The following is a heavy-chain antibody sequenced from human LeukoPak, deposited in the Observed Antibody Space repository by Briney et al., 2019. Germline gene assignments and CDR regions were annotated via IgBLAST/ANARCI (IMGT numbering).Heavy chain of an antibody. CDR3: ARGVPEYYDFCSGYFYYFYY. V-gene: IGHV4-59*01. CDR2: IYYSGST. J-gene: IGHJ4*01. CDR1: SRSITSYY. Sequence: NPSETLSLTQSVDSRSITSYYSRSIRQPPGKGLEWIGYIYYSGSTNYNPSLKSRVTISVDTSKNQFALKPTSVTAADTAVYDWARGVPEYYDFCSGYFYYFYYWGQGTLVTVSS. D-gene: IGHD3-3*01.